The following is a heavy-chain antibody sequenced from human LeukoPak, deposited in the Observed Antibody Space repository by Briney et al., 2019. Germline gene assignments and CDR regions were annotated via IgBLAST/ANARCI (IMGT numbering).Heavy chain of an antibody. CDR1: GFTFSSYA. V-gene: IGHV3-23*01. CDR2: ISGSGGST. CDR3: AKDVGSYYNANY. Sequence: GGPLRLSCAASGFTFSSYAMSWVRQAPGKGLEWVSAISGSGGSTYYADSVKGRFTISRDNSKNTLYLQMNSLRAEDTAVHYCAKDVGSYYNANYWGQGTLVTVSP. D-gene: IGHD3-10*01. J-gene: IGHJ4*02.